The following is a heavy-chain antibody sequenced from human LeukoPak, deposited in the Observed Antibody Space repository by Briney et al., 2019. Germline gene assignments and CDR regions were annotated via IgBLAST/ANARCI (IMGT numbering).Heavy chain of an antibody. Sequence: SETLSLTCAVYGGSFSGYYWSWIRQPPGKGLEWIGEINHSGSTNYNPSLKSRVTISVDTSKNQFSPKLSSVTAADTAVYYCARMVYYYYYGMDVWGQGTTVTVSS. J-gene: IGHJ6*02. CDR1: GGSFSGYY. D-gene: IGHD2-8*01. V-gene: IGHV4-34*01. CDR3: ARMVYYYYYGMDV. CDR2: INHSGST.